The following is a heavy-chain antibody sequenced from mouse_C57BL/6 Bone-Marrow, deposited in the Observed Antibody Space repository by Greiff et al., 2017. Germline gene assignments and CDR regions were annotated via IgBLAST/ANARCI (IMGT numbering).Heavy chain of an antibody. J-gene: IGHJ1*03. CDR3: ATITTVVHWYFDV. CDR1: GYAFSSSW. V-gene: IGHV1-82*01. Sequence: VQLQQSGPELVKPGASVKISCKASGYAFSSSWMNWVKQRPGKGLEWIGRIYPGDGDTNYNGKFKGKATLTADKSSSTAYMQLSSLTSEDSAVYFCATITTVVHWYFDVWGTGTTVTVSS. D-gene: IGHD1-1*01. CDR2: IYPGDGDT.